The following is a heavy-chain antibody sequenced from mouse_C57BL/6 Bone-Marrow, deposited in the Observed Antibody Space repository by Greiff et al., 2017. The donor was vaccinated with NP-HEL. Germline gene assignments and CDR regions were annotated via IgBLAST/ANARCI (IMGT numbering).Heavy chain of an antibody. D-gene: IGHD2-1*01. CDR2: IWSGGST. V-gene: IGHV2-2*01. Sequence: QVQLQQSGPGLVQPSQSLSITCTVSGFSLTSYGVHWVRQSPGKGLEWLGVIWSGGSTDYNAAFISRLSISKDNSKSQVFFKMNSLQADDTAIYYCARLYGNYLFAYWGQGTLVTVSA. CDR1: GFSLTSYG. CDR3: ARLYGNYLFAY. J-gene: IGHJ3*01.